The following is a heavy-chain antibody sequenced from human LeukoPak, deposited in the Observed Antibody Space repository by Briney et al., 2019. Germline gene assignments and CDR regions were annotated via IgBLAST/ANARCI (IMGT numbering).Heavy chain of an antibody. Sequence: PSETLSLTCIVSGGSISSYYWSWIRQPPGKGLEWIGYIYYSGSTNYNPSLKSRVTISIDTSKNQFSLKLSSVTAADTAVYYCARWGNGSGSYYYYYMDGWGKGTTVTVSS. CDR1: GGSISSYY. D-gene: IGHD3-10*01. V-gene: IGHV4-59*01. CDR2: IYYSGST. J-gene: IGHJ6*03. CDR3: ARWGNGSGSYYYYYMDG.